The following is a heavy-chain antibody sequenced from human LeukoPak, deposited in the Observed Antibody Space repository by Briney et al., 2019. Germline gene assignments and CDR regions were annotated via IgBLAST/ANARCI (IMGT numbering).Heavy chain of an antibody. CDR1: GFTFSSYA. Sequence: PGGSLTLSCAASGFTFSSYAMSWVRQAPGKGLEWVSGITGSGGNTNYADSVKGRFTISRDNSKNTLYLQMNSLRAEDTAVYYCAKLGYIKLWLATDYWGQGTLVTVSS. J-gene: IGHJ4*02. CDR2: ITGSGGNT. V-gene: IGHV3-23*01. CDR3: AKLGYIKLWLATDY. D-gene: IGHD6-19*01.